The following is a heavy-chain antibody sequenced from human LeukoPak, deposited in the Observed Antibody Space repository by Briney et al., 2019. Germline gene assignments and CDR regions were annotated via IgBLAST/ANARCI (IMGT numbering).Heavy chain of an antibody. J-gene: IGHJ4*02. CDR1: GFTFSSYG. CDR2: VSYDGSNK. V-gene: IGHV3-30*18. D-gene: IGHD6-13*01. Sequence: GGSLRLSCAASGFTFSSYGMHWVRQAPGKGLEWVSVVSYDGSNKYYADSVKGRFTISRDNSKSTLYLQMNSLRDEDTAIYYCAKEGPAQLDLDYWGQGTLVTVYS. CDR3: AKEGPAQLDLDY.